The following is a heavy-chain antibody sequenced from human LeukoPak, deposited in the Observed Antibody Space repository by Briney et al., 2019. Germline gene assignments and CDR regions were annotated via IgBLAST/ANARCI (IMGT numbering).Heavy chain of an antibody. V-gene: IGHV1-69*06. Sequence: ASVKVSCKASGGTFSSYAISWVRQAPGQGLEWMGGTIPIFGTANYAQKFQGRVTITADKSTSTAYMELSSLRSEDTAVYYCARCPGAAAGNYYYYYMDVWGKGTTVPVSS. CDR1: GGTFSSYA. J-gene: IGHJ6*03. CDR3: ARCPGAAAGNYYYYYMDV. D-gene: IGHD6-13*01. CDR2: TIPIFGTA.